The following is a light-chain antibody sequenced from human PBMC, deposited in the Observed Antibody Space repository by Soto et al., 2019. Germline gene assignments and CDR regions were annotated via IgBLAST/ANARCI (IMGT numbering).Light chain of an antibody. CDR2: GAS. J-gene: IGKJ1*01. Sequence: EIVMTQSPATLSVSRGERATLYCRASQSVSSNLAWYQQKPGQAPRLLIYGASTRATGTPARLSGSGSGTEFTPTISSLQSEDFAVYYCQQYNNWPQSFGQGTKVEIK. V-gene: IGKV3-15*01. CDR1: QSVSSN. CDR3: QQYNNWPQS.